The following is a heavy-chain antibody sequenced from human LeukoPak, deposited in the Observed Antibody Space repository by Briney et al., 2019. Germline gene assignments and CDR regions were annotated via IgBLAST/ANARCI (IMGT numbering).Heavy chain of an antibody. Sequence: SETLSLTCTVSGGSISSGGYYWSWLRQHPGKGLEWIGNIYYSGSTYYNPSLKSRVTISVDTSKNQFSLKLSSVTAAATAVYYCARGDIAVASSTGDAFDIGGQGTMVTVSA. CDR1: GGSISSGGYY. J-gene: IGHJ3*02. CDR2: IYYSGST. D-gene: IGHD6-19*01. CDR3: ARGDIAVASSTGDAFDI. V-gene: IGHV4-31*03.